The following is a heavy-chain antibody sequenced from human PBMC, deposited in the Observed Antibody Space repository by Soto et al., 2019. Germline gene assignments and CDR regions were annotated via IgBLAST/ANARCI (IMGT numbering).Heavy chain of an antibody. CDR1: GFTFSSYS. CDR2: ISSSSSTI. V-gene: IGHV3-48*01. J-gene: IGHJ5*02. CDR3: AREGGRLMVYAYNWFDP. D-gene: IGHD2-8*01. Sequence: QTGGSLRLSCAASGFTFSSYSMNWVRQAPGKGLEWVSYISSSSSTIYYADSVKGRFTISRDNAKNSLYLQMNSLRAEDTAVYYCAREGGRLMVYAYNWFDPWGQGTLVTVSS.